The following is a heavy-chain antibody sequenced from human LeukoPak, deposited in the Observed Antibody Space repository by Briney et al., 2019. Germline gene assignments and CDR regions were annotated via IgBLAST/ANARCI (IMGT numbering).Heavy chain of an antibody. J-gene: IGHJ4*02. CDR2: LYNTRNT. Sequence: PSETLSLTCTVSGASISSYYWSWIRQPPGKGLEWIGYLYNTRNTYYNPSLKSRVTISVDTSKNQFSLKVSSVTAADTAAYYCAREKNGNEPFDYWGQGTLVTVSS. D-gene: IGHD4-23*01. V-gene: IGHV4-59*01. CDR3: AREKNGNEPFDY. CDR1: GASISSYY.